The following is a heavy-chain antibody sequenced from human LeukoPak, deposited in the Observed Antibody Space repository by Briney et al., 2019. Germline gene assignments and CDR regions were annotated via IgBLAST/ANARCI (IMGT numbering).Heavy chain of an antibody. CDR3: ARDRRGSGSYYRAFDI. V-gene: IGHV3-48*01. CDR2: ISSSSSTI. Sequence: GGSLRLSCAASGFTFSSYSMSWVRQAPGKGLEWVSYISSSSSTIYYADSVKGRFTISRDNAKNSLYLQMNSLRAEDTAVYYCARDRRGSGSYYRAFDIWGQGTMVTVSS. D-gene: IGHD3-10*01. CDR1: GFTFSSYS. J-gene: IGHJ3*02.